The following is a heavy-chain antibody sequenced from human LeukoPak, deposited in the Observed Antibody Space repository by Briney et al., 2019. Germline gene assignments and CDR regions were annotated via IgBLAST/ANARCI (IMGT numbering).Heavy chain of an antibody. Sequence: ASVKVSCKASGGTFNGYAISWVRQAPGQGLEWMGGIIPILGTAKSAQKFQGRVTLTTDESTSTAYMELSSLRYEDTAVYYCARDRRGYYYYMDVWGKGTTVTVSS. J-gene: IGHJ6*03. CDR2: IIPILGTA. V-gene: IGHV1-69*05. CDR3: ARDRRGYYYYMDV. CDR1: GGTFNGYA.